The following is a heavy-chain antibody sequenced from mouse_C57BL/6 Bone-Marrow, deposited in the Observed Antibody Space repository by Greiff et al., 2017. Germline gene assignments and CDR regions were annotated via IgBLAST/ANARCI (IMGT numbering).Heavy chain of an antibody. J-gene: IGHJ2*01. CDR1: GYTFTSYW. CDR3: ARTPLWLRPPYFDY. D-gene: IGHD2-2*01. CDR2: IDPSDSYT. Sequence: QVQLQQPGAELVKPGASVKLSCKASGYTFTSYWMQWVKQRPGQGLEWIGEIDPSDSYTNYNQKFKGKATLTVDTSSSTAYMQLSSLTSEDSAVYYCARTPLWLRPPYFDYWGQGTTLTVSS. V-gene: IGHV1-50*01.